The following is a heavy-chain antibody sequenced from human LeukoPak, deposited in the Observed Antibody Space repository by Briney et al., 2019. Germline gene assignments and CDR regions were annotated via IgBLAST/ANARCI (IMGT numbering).Heavy chain of an antibody. J-gene: IGHJ4*02. V-gene: IGHV4-39*07. CDR3: AREWGLLLPHFDY. D-gene: IGHD1-26*01. CDR2: IYYSGST. Sequence: SETLSLTCTVSGGSISSSSYYWGWIRQPPGKGLEWIGSIYYSGSTYYNPSLKSRVTISVDTSKNQFSLKLSSVTAADTAVYYCAREWGLLLPHFDYWGQGTLVTVSS. CDR1: GGSISSSSYY.